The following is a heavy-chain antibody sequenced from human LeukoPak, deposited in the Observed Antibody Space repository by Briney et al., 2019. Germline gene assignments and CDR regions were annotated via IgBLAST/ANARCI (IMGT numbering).Heavy chain of an antibody. V-gene: IGHV3-74*01. CDR3: ARDGQAMVDY. Sequence: PGGSLRLSCAASGFTFSTYWMHWVRQAPGEGLVWVSRINTDGRNTIYADSVKGRFTISRDNAKNTLYLQTNSLRAEDTAVYYCARDGQAMVDYWGQGTLVTVSS. CDR2: INTDGRNT. D-gene: IGHD5-18*01. J-gene: IGHJ4*02. CDR1: GFTFSTYW.